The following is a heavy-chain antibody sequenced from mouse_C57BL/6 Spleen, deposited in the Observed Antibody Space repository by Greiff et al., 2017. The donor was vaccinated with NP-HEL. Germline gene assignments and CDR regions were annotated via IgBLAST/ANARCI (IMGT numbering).Heavy chain of an antibody. V-gene: IGHV1-42*01. D-gene: IGHD2-1*01. CDR3: AREDIYYGNYDAMDY. Sequence: VQLKESGPELVKPGASVKISCKASGYSFTGYYMNWVKQSPEKSLEWIGEINPSTGGTTYNQKFKAKATLTVDKSSSTAYMQLKSLTSEDSAVYYCAREDIYYGNYDAMDYWGQGTSVTVSS. J-gene: IGHJ4*01. CDR1: GYSFTGYY. CDR2: INPSTGGT.